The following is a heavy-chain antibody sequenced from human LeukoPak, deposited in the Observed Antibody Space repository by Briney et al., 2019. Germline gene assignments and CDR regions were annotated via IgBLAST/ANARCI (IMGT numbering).Heavy chain of an antibody. J-gene: IGHJ4*02. V-gene: IGHV3-30*18. D-gene: IGHD2-15*01. Sequence: GGSLRLSCAASGFTFSSYGMHWVRQAPGKGLEWVAVISYDGSNKYYVDSVKGRFTISRDNSKNTLYLQMNSLRAEDTAVYYCAKLTSGENFDYWGQGTLVTVSS. CDR2: ISYDGSNK. CDR3: AKLTSGENFDY. CDR1: GFTFSSYG.